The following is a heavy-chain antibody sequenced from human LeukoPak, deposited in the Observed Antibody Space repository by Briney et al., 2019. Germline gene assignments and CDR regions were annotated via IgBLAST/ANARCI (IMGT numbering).Heavy chain of an antibody. V-gene: IGHV3-48*02. CDR2: ISSSSSMI. J-gene: IGHJ4*02. CDR3: AEGMVTSLDY. CDR1: GFTFSSYG. Sequence: PGGSLRLSCAASGFTFSSYGMNWVRQAPGKGLEWLSYISSSSSMIYYADSVKGRFTISRDNAKNSLYLQMNSLRDEDTAVYYCAEGMVTSLDYWGQGTLLTVSS. D-gene: IGHD5-18*01.